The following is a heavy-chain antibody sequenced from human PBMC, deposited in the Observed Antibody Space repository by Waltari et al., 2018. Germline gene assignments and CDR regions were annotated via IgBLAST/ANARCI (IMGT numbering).Heavy chain of an antibody. CDR2: INAGNGNT. CDR3: ARKGSGRWFDP. CDR1: GYTFTSYA. V-gene: IGHV1-3*01. J-gene: IGHJ5*02. Sequence: QVQLVQSGAEVKKPGASVQVSCKASGYTFTSYAMPWWRQAPGQRLEWMGWINAGNGNTKYSQKFQGRVTITRDTSASTAYMELSSLRSEDTAVYYCARKGSGRWFDPWGQGTLVTVSS. D-gene: IGHD2-8*02.